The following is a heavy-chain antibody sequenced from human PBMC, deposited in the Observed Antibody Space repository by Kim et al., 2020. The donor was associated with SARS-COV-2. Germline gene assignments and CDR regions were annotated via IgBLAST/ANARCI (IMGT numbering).Heavy chain of an antibody. J-gene: IGHJ5*01. CDR1: GGSISSSSYY. CDR2: IYYSGST. D-gene: IGHD3-16*01. CDR3: TTPGGTLPPDS. V-gene: IGHV4-39*07. Sequence: SETLSLTCTASGGSISSSSYYWGWIRQPPGKGLEWIGSIYYSGSTYYNPSLKSRVTISVDTSKNQFSLKLSSVTAADTAVYYWTTPGGTLPPDSCAQETL.